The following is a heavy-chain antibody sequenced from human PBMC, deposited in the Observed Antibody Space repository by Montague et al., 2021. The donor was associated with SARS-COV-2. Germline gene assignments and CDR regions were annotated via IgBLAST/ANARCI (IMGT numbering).Heavy chain of an antibody. CDR3: ARLESARGVIIRGAFHI. D-gene: IGHD3-10*01. V-gene: IGHV4-34*01. J-gene: IGHJ3*02. CDR2: INHSGST. CDR1: GGSFSGYY. Sequence: ETLSLTCAVYGGSFSGYYWSWIRQSPGKGLEWIGEINHSGSTTYNPSLKSRVTISVDTSKDQFSLKLNSVTATDTAVYYCARLESARGVIIRGAFHIWGEGTKVPVSS.